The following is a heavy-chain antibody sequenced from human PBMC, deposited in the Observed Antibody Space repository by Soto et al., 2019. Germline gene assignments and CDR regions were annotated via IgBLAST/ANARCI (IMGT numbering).Heavy chain of an antibody. J-gene: IGHJ6*02. V-gene: IGHV3-30-3*01. CDR3: ARDLPPLDLTYYTGMDV. CDR1: GFTFSGYA. Sequence: QVQLVESGGGVVQPGRSLRLSCAASGFTFSGYALHWVRQAPGKGLEWVAVISGYGSNQNYADYVKGRFTISRDNSKNRLYLQMTSLTAEDTAVYYCARDLPPLDLTYYTGMDVWGQGTTVTVSS. D-gene: IGHD3-9*01. CDR2: ISGYGSNQ.